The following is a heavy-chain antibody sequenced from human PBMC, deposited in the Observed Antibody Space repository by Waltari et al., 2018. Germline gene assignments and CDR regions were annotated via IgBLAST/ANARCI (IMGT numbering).Heavy chain of an antibody. Sequence: QLHLHESGAGLVKPSETLSLSCTVSGGSISTTSYYWGWVRQPPGKGLEWCGAFYFRGSTDLEPSLKSRVTLSVDSSKNQFSLNLTAGTAADTALYYCARHSPRYGGLPMGDFSLFLDYWGQGKLVTVSS. V-gene: IGHV4-39*01. CDR3: ARHSPRYGGLPMGDFSLFLDY. CDR2: FYFRGST. J-gene: IGHJ4*02. CDR1: GGSISTTSYY. D-gene: IGHD3-16*02.